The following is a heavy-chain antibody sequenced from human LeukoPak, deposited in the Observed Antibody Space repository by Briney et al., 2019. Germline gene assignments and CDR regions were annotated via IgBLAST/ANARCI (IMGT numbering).Heavy chain of an antibody. D-gene: IGHD3-22*01. Sequence: GGSLRLSCAASGFTFSSYWMHWVRQAPGKGLVWVSRINSDGSSTSYADSVKGRFTISRDNAKNTLYLQMNSLRAEDTAVFYCAKGSPPDYYDSGVYYPWRYYSMDVWGQGTTVTVSS. CDR2: INSDGSST. J-gene: IGHJ6*02. V-gene: IGHV3-74*01. CDR1: GFTFSSYW. CDR3: AKGSPPDYYDSGVYYPWRYYSMDV.